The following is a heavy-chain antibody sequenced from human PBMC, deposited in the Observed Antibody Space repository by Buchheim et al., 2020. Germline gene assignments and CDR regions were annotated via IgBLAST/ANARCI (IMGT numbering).Heavy chain of an antibody. CDR3: ARDRFGDSVWGSNRYMDV. CDR2: IGGSGGST. CDR1: GFTFSTYA. D-gene: IGHD3-16*02. J-gene: IGHJ6*02. V-gene: IGHV3-23*01. Sequence: EVQLLESGGGLVQPGGSLRLSCEASGFTFSTYAMIWVRQAPGKGLGWVSAIGGSGGSTYYAESVKGRFTISRDNSKNTLYLQMNSLRAEDTAVYYCARDRFGDSVWGSNRYMDVWGQGT.